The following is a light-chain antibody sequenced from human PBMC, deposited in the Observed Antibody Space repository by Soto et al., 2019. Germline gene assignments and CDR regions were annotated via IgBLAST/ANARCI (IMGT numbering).Light chain of an antibody. CDR2: EVS. J-gene: IGLJ1*01. Sequence: QSALTQPASVSGSPGQSITISCTGTSSDVGGHNYVSWYQQHPGKAPKFMIFEVSNRPSGVSNRFSGSKSGNTASLTISGLQAEDEADYYCCSYAGSYTYVFGTGTKLTVL. CDR3: CSYAGSYTYV. V-gene: IGLV2-14*01. CDR1: SSDVGGHNY.